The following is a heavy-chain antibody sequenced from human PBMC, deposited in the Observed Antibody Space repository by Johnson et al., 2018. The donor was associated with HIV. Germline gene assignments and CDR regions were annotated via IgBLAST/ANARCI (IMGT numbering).Heavy chain of an antibody. CDR1: GFTFADNA. V-gene: IGHV3-43D*03. CDR2: LTWDGNST. J-gene: IGHJ3*02. D-gene: IGHD6-19*01. Sequence: QLVESGGGVVRPGGSLRLSCAASGFTFADNAMNWVRQAPGKGLEWVSGLTWDGNSTYYADSVKGRFTISREHSENSLYLQLNSLRAEDTALYYCAKDMGYSSFGYGFDIWGQGTMVTVSS. CDR3: AKDMGYSSFGYGFDI.